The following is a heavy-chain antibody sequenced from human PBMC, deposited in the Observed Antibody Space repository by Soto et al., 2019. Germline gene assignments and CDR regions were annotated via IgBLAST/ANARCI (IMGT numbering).Heavy chain of an antibody. CDR3: RVVVTTNFDY. J-gene: IGHJ4*02. CDR1: GFTFSSYA. D-gene: IGHD2-15*01. Sequence: PGGSLRLSCAASGFTFSSYAMHWVRQAPGKGLEWVAVISYDGSNKYYADSVKGRFTISRDNSKNTLYLQMNSLRAEDTAVYYCRVVVTTNFDYWGQGTLVTVSS. V-gene: IGHV3-30-3*01. CDR2: ISYDGSNK.